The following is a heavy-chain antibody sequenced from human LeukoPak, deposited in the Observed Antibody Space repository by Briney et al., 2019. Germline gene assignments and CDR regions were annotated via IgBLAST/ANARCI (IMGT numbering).Heavy chain of an antibody. J-gene: IGHJ5*01. CDR2: ITNDGGST. CDR3: AKDRSGSALYNWFDS. CDR1: GFSFTTYA. Sequence: SGGSLRLSCAASGFSFTTYAMSWVRQAPGKGLEWVSTITNDGGSTYYADSVKGRFAISRDKSKYTLYLQMNSLRAEDTAVYYCAKDRSGSALYNWFDSWGQGTLVTVSS. D-gene: IGHD6-19*01. V-gene: IGHV3-23*01.